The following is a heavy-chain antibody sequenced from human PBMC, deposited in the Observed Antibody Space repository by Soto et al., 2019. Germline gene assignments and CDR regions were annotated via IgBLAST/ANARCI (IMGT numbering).Heavy chain of an antibody. V-gene: IGHV4-59*08. CDR1: GGSIRSYY. Sequence: TSVTLALTCTVSGGSIRSYYWSWIRQPPGKGLEWIGYIYYSGSTNYNPSLKSRVTISVDTSKNQFSLKLSSVTAADTAVYYCARLSAYCGGDCYLFDYWGQGTLVTVSS. D-gene: IGHD2-21*02. CDR2: IYYSGST. J-gene: IGHJ4*02. CDR3: ARLSAYCGGDCYLFDY.